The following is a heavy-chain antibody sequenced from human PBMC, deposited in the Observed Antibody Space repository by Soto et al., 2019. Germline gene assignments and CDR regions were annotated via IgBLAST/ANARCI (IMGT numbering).Heavy chain of an antibody. CDR2: IVPIVDTS. CDR1: GGTFSSYA. CDR3: VRVVAIPGDPDN. J-gene: IGHJ4*02. D-gene: IGHD1-1*01. Sequence: QVQLVQSGAEVRQPASSVKVSCKTSGGTFSSYAISWVRQAPGQGLEWMGGIVPIVDTSTYAQKFQGRVTITADESTSTVYTELRTLRSADTVVYYSVRVVAIPGDPDNWGKGSLVTVSS. V-gene: IGHV1-69*12.